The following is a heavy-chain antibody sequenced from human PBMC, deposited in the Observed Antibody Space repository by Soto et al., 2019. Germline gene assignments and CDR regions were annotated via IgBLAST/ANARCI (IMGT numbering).Heavy chain of an antibody. J-gene: IGHJ3*02. D-gene: IGHD6-19*01. Sequence: QVQLVESGGGVVQPGRSLRLSCAASGFTFSSYGMHWVRQAPGKGLEWVAVISYDGSNKYYADSVKGRFTISRDNSKNTLYLQMNSLRAEDTAVYHCAKDNGQLLPHDAFDIWGQGTMVTVSS. CDR3: AKDNGQLLPHDAFDI. V-gene: IGHV3-30*18. CDR1: GFTFSSYG. CDR2: ISYDGSNK.